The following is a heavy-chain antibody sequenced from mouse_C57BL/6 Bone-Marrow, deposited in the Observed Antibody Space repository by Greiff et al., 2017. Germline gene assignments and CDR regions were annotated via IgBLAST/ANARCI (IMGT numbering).Heavy chain of an antibody. CDR2: ISSGGSYT. Sequence: ELQRVESGGALVRPGGSLKPPCAPPGSPFSSNGLSWVRRTPDKRLEWVATISSGGSYTYYPDSVKGRFTISRDNAKNTLYLQMSSLKSEDTAMYYCARLGNSAWFAYWGQGTLVTVSA. J-gene: IGHJ3*01. CDR1: GSPFSSNG. V-gene: IGHV5-6*01. CDR3: ARLGNSAWFAY. D-gene: IGHD2-1*01.